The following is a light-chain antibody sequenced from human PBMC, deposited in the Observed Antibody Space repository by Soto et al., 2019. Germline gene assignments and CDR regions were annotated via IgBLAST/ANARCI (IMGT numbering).Light chain of an antibody. Sequence: EIVMMQSPATLSVSPGERSTLSCMAIQSVSSNLAWYQQKPCQSPRLLVYGASTRATGIPARFSGSGSGTEFTLTVNSLQSDDFAVYYCQQYNNWPPITFGQGTRLEIK. CDR2: GAS. CDR3: QQYNNWPPIT. CDR1: QSVSSN. J-gene: IGKJ5*01. V-gene: IGKV3-15*01.